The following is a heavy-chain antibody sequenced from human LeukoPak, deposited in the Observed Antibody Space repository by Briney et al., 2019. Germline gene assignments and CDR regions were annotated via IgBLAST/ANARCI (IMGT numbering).Heavy chain of an antibody. D-gene: IGHD3-9*01. CDR2: ISYDGSNK. V-gene: IGHV3-30*18. CDR1: GFTFSSYG. Sequence: PGGSLRLSCAASGFTFSSYGMHWVRQAPGKGLEWVAVISYDGSNKYYADSVKGRFTISRDNSKNTLYLQMNSLRAEDTAVYYCAKDVLRYFDWLGPLGPPHDYWGQGTLVTVSS. J-gene: IGHJ4*02. CDR3: AKDVLRYFDWLGPLGPPHDY.